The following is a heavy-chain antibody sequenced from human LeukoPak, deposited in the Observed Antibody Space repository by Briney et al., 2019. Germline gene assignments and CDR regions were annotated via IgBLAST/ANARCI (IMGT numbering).Heavy chain of an antibody. V-gene: IGHV1-46*01. CDR3: ARADYHDSSGYPPAY. J-gene: IGHJ4*02. CDR2: INTSGGTK. D-gene: IGHD3-22*01. CDR1: GYTLTNYY. Sequence: GASVRVSCKAFGYTLTNYYMHWVRQAPGRGREWMGIINTSGGTKHNPHKFQGRVTMTREKSTSTVYMERSSLTTEDTALYYCARADYHDSSGYPPAYWGQGTLVTVSS.